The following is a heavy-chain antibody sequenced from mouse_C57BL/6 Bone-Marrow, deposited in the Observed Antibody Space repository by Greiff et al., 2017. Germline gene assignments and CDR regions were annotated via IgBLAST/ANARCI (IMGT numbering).Heavy chain of an antibody. CDR2: IYPGSGST. CDR3: ARDDYDGGYFDY. D-gene: IGHD2-4*01. CDR1: GYTFTSYW. V-gene: IGHV1-55*01. Sequence: VQLQQPGAELVKPGASVQMSCKASGYTFTSYWITWVKQRPGQGLEWIGDIYPGSGSTNYNEKFKSKATLTVDTSSSTAYMQLSSLTSEASAVYYCARDDYDGGYFDYWGQGTTLTVSS. J-gene: IGHJ2*01.